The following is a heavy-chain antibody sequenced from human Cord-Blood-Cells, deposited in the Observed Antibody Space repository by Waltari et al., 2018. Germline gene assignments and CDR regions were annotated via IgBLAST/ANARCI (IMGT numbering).Heavy chain of an antibody. J-gene: IGHJ3*02. CDR1: GGSFSGYY. CDR2: INHSGST. CDR3: ARDMGLSVVPAYDAFDI. V-gene: IGHV4-34*01. Sequence: QVQLPQWGAGLLKPSATLSLTCPVYGGSFSGYYWSWIRHPPGKGLEWIGEINHSGSTNYNPSLKSRVTISVDTSKNQFSLKLSSVTAADTAVYYCARDMGLSVVPAYDAFDIWGQGTMVTVSS. D-gene: IGHD2-2*01.